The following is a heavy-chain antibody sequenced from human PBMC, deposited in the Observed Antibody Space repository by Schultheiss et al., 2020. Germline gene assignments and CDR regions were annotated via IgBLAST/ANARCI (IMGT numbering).Heavy chain of an antibody. CDR2: ITGSGDAT. D-gene: IGHD4-11*01. J-gene: IGHJ5*02. CDR3: AKDLQDYSNYALIGWFDP. Sequence: GGSLRLSCAASGFTFSRYAMTWVRQAPGKGPEWISTITGSGDATYYSASVKGRFTISRDNSKNTLYLQMNSLRAEDTAVYYCAKDLQDYSNYALIGWFDPWGQGTLVTVSS. V-gene: IGHV3-23*01. CDR1: GFTFSRYA.